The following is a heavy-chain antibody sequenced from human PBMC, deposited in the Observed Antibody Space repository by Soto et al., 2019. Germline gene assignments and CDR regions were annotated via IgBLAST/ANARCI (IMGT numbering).Heavy chain of an antibody. CDR3: AKKYCASGLCHTFDPGLFDC. CDR1: GFTFSSYA. D-gene: IGHD2-8*01. V-gene: IGHV3-23*01. J-gene: IGHJ4*02. Sequence: GGSLRLSCAASGFTFSSYAMNWVRQALGKGLEWVSVITGSGGSTKYADSVKGRFTISRDNSKNTLYLQMNSLRAEGTAVYYCAKKYCASGLCHTFDPGLFDCWGQGTLVTVSS. CDR2: ITGSGGST.